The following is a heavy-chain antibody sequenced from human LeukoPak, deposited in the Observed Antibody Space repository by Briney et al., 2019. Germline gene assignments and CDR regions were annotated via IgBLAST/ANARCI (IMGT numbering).Heavy chain of an antibody. D-gene: IGHD2-8*02. J-gene: IGHJ4*02. Sequence: PSETLSLTCTVSGDSISPYYWNWIRQPPGKGLEWIGYIYHNGITNYNPSLKSRVTISVDTSKNQFSLKLCSVTAADTAVYYGARFGNTWWFDYWGQGILVTVSS. CDR1: GDSISPYY. CDR2: IYHNGIT. CDR3: ARFGNTWWFDY. V-gene: IGHV4-59*01.